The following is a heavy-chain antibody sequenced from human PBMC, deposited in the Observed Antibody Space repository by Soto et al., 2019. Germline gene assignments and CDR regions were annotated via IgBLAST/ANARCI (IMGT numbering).Heavy chain of an antibody. CDR3: ARNTDFWSGYYTGSWFDP. CDR1: GGSISSGGYY. J-gene: IGHJ5*02. Sequence: SETLSLTCTVSGGSISSGGYYWSWIRQHPGKGLEWIGYIYYSGSTYYNTSLKSRVTISVDTSKNQFTLKLSSVTAADTAVYYCARNTDFWSGYYTGSWFDPWGQGTLVTVSS. V-gene: IGHV4-31*03. CDR2: IYYSGST. D-gene: IGHD3-3*01.